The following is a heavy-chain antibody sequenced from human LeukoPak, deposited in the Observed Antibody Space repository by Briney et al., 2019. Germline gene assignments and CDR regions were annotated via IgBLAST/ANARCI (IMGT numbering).Heavy chain of an antibody. CDR3: ARDEVGAACFHL. CDR1: GASVTSGSYL. Sequence: ETLSLTCTGCGASVTSGSYLWTWIRQPPGKGLEWIGHHYYSGSTNYNPSLKSRVTISKDTSKNQFSLKVTSVTAADTAVYYCARDEVGAACFHLWGQGALVTVSS. D-gene: IGHD2-15*01. J-gene: IGHJ1*01. V-gene: IGHV4-61*01. CDR2: HYYSGST.